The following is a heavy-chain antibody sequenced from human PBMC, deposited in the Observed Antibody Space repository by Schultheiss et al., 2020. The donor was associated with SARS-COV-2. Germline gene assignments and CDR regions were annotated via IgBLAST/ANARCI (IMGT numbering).Heavy chain of an antibody. CDR1: GGSISSSSYY. CDR3: ARDQSPIFGVVTPYYFDY. V-gene: IGHV4-39*07. D-gene: IGHD3-3*01. Sequence: SQTLSLTCTVSGGSISSSSYYWGWIRQPPGKGLEWIGSIYYSGSTYYNPSLKSRVTISVDTSKNQFSLKLSSVTAADTAVYYCARDQSPIFGVVTPYYFDYWGQGTLVTVSS. CDR2: IYYSGST. J-gene: IGHJ4*02.